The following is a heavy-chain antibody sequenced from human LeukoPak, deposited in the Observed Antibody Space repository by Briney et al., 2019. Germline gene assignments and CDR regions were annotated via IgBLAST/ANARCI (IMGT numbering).Heavy chain of an antibody. CDR2: MNPNSGKT. Sequence: ASVKVSCKTYGYSFTSYDINWVRQATGQGLEWMGWMNPNSGKTGYAQKFQGRVTMTRNTSISTAYMELNSLTYDDTAVYYCARRPLWFGELGYWGQGTRLTVAS. V-gene: IGHV1-8*01. CDR1: GYSFTSYD. J-gene: IGHJ4*02. CDR3: ARRPLWFGELGY. D-gene: IGHD3-10*01.